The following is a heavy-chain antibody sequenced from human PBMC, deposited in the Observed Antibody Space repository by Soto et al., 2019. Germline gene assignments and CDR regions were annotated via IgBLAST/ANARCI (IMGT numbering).Heavy chain of an antibody. CDR2: ISSSGGST. J-gene: IGHJ4*02. CDR1: GFTFSSYG. V-gene: IGHV3-23*01. CDR3: AKGASSNWNYLYYFDY. D-gene: IGHD1-7*01. Sequence: EVQLLESGGGLVQPGVSLRLSCAASGFTFSSYGMSWVRQAPGRGLEWVATISSSGGSTYYADSVKGRFTISSDSSNNTLYLQVKSLGAGDTAVYYCAKGASSNWNYLYYFDYWGQGIPVTVSS.